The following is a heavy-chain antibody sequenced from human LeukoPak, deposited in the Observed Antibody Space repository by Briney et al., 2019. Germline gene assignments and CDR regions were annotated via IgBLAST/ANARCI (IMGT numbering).Heavy chain of an antibody. CDR1: GFTFSSIG. CDR3: ARGTAALDY. CDR2: ISSSSGYI. D-gene: IGHD2-2*01. V-gene: IGHV3-21*01. Sequence: GGSLSFSGAASGFTFSSIGLNWVRQAQGKGLEWVSSISSSSGYIYYADSVKGRFTISRDNAKNSLYLQMNSLRAEDTAVYYCARGTAALDYWGQGTLVTVSS. J-gene: IGHJ4*02.